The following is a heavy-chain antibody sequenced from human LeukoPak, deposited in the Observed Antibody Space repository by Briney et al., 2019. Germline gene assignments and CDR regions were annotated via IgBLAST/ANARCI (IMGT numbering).Heavy chain of an antibody. D-gene: IGHD6-19*01. CDR1: GYSISSGYY. CDR2: IYHSGST. J-gene: IGHJ6*03. V-gene: IGHV4-38-2*02. Sequence: SETLSLTCGVSGYSISSGYYWGWVRQPPGKGLEWIGTIYHSGSTFYNPSLKSRVTISVDTSKNQFSLKLSSVTAADTAVYYCAGEPVAGYYYYMDVWGKGTTVTVSS. CDR3: AGEPVAGYYYYMDV.